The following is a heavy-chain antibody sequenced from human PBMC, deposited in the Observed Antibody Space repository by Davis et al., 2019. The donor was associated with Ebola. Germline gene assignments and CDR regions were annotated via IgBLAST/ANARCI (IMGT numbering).Heavy chain of an antibody. V-gene: IGHV3-48*02. CDR3: ARVLGYNRFAP. J-gene: IGHJ5*02. D-gene: IGHD7-27*01. CDR2: ISENRDDT. Sequence: GESLKISCAGSGFNVTKFLMNWVRQAPGRGLEWVSYISENRDDTFYPDSVRGRFTIPRDSTKKLLFLQMDDLSDEDTATDYCARVLGYNRFAPWGQGAPVTVSS. CDR1: GFNVTKFL.